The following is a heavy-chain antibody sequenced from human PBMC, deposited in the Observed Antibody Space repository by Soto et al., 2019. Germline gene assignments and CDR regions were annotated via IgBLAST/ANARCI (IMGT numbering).Heavy chain of an antibody. CDR3: ARQGLGITIFGVVIRYFDL. D-gene: IGHD3-3*01. CDR1: GGSISSSSYY. J-gene: IGHJ2*01. Sequence: QLQLQESGPGLVKPSETLSLTCTVSGGSISSSSYYWGWIRQPPGKGLEWIGSIYYSGSTYYNPSLKSRVTISVDTSKNQFSLKLSSVTAADTAVYYCARQGLGITIFGVVIRYFDLWGRGTLVTVSS. CDR2: IYYSGST. V-gene: IGHV4-39*01.